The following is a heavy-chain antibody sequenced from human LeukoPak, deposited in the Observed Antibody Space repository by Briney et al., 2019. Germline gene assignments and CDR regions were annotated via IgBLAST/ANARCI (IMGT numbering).Heavy chain of an antibody. CDR2: INHSGST. CDR3: ARLTKNDSGTYRFGKKKRGYMDV. D-gene: IGHD3-10*01. V-gene: IGHV4-34*01. CDR1: GGSFSGYY. J-gene: IGHJ6*03. Sequence: SETLSLTCAVYGGSFSGYYWSWIRQPPGKGLEWIGEINHSGSTNYNPSLKSRVTISVDTSKNQFSLKLSSVTAADTAVYYCARLTKNDSGTYRFGKKKRGYMDVWGKGTTVTISS.